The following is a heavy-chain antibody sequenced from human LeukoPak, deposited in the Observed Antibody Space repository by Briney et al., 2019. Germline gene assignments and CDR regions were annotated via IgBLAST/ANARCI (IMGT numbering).Heavy chain of an antibody. D-gene: IGHD1-26*01. J-gene: IGHJ3*02. Sequence: PGGSLRLSCAASGFTFSSYSMNWVRQAPGKGLEWVSSISSSSSYIYYADSVKGRFTISRDNAKNSLYLQMNSLRAEDTAVYYCARVGIVGATLRSDDAFDIWGQGTMVTVSS. CDR3: ARVGIVGATLRSDDAFDI. V-gene: IGHV3-21*01. CDR1: GFTFSSYS. CDR2: ISSSSSYI.